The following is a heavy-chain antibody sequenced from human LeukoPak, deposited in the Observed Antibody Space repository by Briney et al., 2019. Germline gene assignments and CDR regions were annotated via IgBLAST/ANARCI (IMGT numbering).Heavy chain of an antibody. J-gene: IGHJ4*02. CDR1: GFTFSSYA. Sequence: GGSLRLSCAASGFTFSSYAMHWVRQAPGKGLEWVAVISYDGSNKYYADSVKGRFTISRDNSKNTLYLQMNSLRSDDTAVYYCARPRGYSYGYYFDYWGQGTLVTVSS. V-gene: IGHV3-30-3*01. CDR3: ARPRGYSYGYYFDY. D-gene: IGHD5-18*01. CDR2: ISYDGSNK.